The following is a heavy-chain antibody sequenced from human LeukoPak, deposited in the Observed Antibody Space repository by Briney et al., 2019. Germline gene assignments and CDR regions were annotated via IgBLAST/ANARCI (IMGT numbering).Heavy chain of an antibody. D-gene: IGHD2-2*01. CDR3: TTDLGYCSSTSCSDY. J-gene: IGHJ4*02. CDR1: GFTFSNAW. Sequence: GGSLRLSCAASGFTFSNAWMSWVRQAPGKGLEWVGRIKSKTDGGTTDYAAPVKGRFTISRDDSKNTLYLQMNSLKTEDTAVYYCTTDLGYCSSTSCSDYWGQGTQVTVSS. V-gene: IGHV3-15*01. CDR2: IKSKTDGGTT.